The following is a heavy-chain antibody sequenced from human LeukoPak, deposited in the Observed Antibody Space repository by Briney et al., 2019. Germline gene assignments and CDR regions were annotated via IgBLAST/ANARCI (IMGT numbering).Heavy chain of an antibody. CDR1: GGSFSGYY. D-gene: IGHD2-2*01. Sequence: PSETLSLTCAVYGGSFSGYYWSWIRQPPGKGLEWIGEINHSGSTNYNPSLKSRVTISVDMSKNQFSLKLSSVTAADTAVYYCASDIVVVPAAMGSYYYYGMDVWGQGTTVTVSS. CDR3: ASDIVVVPAAMGSYYYYGMDV. V-gene: IGHV4-34*01. J-gene: IGHJ6*02. CDR2: INHSGST.